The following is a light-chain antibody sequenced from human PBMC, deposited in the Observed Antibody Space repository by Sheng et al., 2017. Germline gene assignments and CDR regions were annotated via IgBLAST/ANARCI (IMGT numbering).Light chain of an antibody. V-gene: IGLV2-14*02. J-gene: IGLJ3*02. CDR1: SSDVGSYNL. CDR2: EGN. Sequence: QSALTQPASVSGSPGQSITISCTGSSSDVGSYNLVSWYQQHPGKAPKLMIYEGNKRPSGVSNRFSVSKSGNTASLTISGLQAEDEADYYCSSYTASRTWVFGGGT. CDR3: SSYTASRTWV.